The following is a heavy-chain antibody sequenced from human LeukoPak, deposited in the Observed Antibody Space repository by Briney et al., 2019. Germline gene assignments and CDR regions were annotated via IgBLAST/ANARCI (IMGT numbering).Heavy chain of an antibody. D-gene: IGHD5-24*01. CDR2: FYVGGAT. CDR3: ARGDGYNFFDY. V-gene: IGHV3-53*01. J-gene: IGHJ4*02. CDR1: GVSVTNNY. Sequence: GGSLRLSCAVSGVSVTNNYMSWVRQAPGKGLEWVSVFYVGGATYYADSVKGRFTISRDNSENALYLQTKSLRAEDTAVYYCARGDGYNFFDYWGQGTLVTVSS.